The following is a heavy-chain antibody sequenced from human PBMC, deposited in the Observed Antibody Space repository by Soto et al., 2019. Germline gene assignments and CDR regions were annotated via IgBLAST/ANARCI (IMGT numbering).Heavy chain of an antibody. CDR2: IRDGGEST. CDR1: GFIFGHYM. CDR3: ATNVHCSGVSCQYDAFDI. V-gene: IGHV3-23*01. D-gene: IGHD2-15*01. J-gene: IGHJ3*02. Sequence: EVQLLESGGGLVQPGESLRLSCAVSGFIFGHYMMTCVRQAPGKGPEWVSTIRDGGESTYYADSWKGRFTISRDNSKNTLYLQRDSLGVEDTAVYYCATNVHCSGVSCQYDAFDIRGQGRMVTVSS.